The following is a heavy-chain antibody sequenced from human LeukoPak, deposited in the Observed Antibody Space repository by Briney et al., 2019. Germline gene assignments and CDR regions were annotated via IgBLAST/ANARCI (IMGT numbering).Heavy chain of an antibody. CDR3: AREAYYYGSGSYLRGVFDY. V-gene: IGHV3-30*02. D-gene: IGHD3-10*01. J-gene: IGHJ4*02. CDR2: IPFDGSNK. Sequence: PGGSLRLSCAASGFTFSNYGMHWVRQAPGKGLEWVTFIPFDGSNKYYADSVKGRFTISRDNSKNTLYLQMNSLRAEDTAVYYCAREAYYYGSGSYLRGVFDYWGQGTLVTVSS. CDR1: GFTFSNYG.